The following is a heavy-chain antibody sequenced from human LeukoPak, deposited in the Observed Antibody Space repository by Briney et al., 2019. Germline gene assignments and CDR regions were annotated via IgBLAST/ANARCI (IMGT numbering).Heavy chain of an antibody. D-gene: IGHD3-22*01. V-gene: IGHV4-30-4*01. CDR2: IYYSGST. CDR1: GGSISSGDYY. J-gene: IGHJ3*02. Sequence: PSETLSLTCTVSGGSISSGDYYWSWLRQPPGKGLEWIGYIYYSGSTYYNPSLKSRATISVDTSKNQFSLKLSSVTAADTAVYYCARVENVIYYDSRAGAFDIWGQGTMVTVSS. CDR3: ARVENVIYYDSRAGAFDI.